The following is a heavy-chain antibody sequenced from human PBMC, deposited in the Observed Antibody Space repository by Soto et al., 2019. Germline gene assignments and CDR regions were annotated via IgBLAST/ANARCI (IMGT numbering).Heavy chain of an antibody. J-gene: IGHJ4*02. V-gene: IGHV4-34*01. CDR1: GGSFSGYY. D-gene: IGHD3-22*01. Sequence: SETLSLTCAVYGGSFSGYYWSWIRQPPGKGLEWIGEINHSGSTNYNPSLKSRVTISVDTSKNQFSLKLSSVTAADTAVYYCARLDRTHKLTAYWGQGTLVTVSS. CDR3: ARLDRTHKLTAY. CDR2: INHSGST.